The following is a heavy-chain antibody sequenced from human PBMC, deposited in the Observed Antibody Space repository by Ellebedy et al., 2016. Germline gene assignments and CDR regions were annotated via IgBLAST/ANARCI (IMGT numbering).Heavy chain of an antibody. J-gene: IGHJ6*02. Sequence: GGSLRLSXAASGFTFSSAWMSWVRQAPGQGLEWVGLIKSKTDGGTTDYAAPVKGRFSISRDDSKNTLYLQMNSLKTEDTAVYYCTPSRTYYYYALDVWGQGTTVTVSS. CDR1: GFTFSSAW. CDR2: IKSKTDGGTT. V-gene: IGHV3-15*01. CDR3: TPSRTYYYYALDV.